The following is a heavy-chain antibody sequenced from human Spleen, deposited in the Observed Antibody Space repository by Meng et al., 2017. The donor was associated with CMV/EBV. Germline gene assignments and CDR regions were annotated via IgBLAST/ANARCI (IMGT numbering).Heavy chain of an antibody. J-gene: IGHJ4*02. CDR2: ICYSGST. CDR3: ARDRRLVGATTFDS. Sequence: GSLRLSCTVSGGSISSSGYCWGWIRQPPGKGLEWIGSICYSGSTYYNPSLKSRVTISVDTSKNQFSLKLSSVTAADTAVYYCARDRRLVGATTFDSWGQGTLVTV. V-gene: IGHV4-39*07. D-gene: IGHD1-26*01. CDR1: GGSISSSGYC.